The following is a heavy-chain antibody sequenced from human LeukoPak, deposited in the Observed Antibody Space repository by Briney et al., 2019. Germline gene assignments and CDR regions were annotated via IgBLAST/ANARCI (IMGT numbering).Heavy chain of an antibody. V-gene: IGHV4-39*01. CDR3: ARHFHSKYYYGSGSYYY. CDR2: IYYSGST. CDR1: GGSISSSSYY. Sequence: SETLSLTCTVSGGSISSSSYYWGWIRQPPGKGREWIGSIYYSGSTYYNPSLKSRVTISVDTSKNQFSLKLNSVTAADTAVYYCARHFHSKYYYGSGSYYYWGQGTLVTVSS. J-gene: IGHJ4*02. D-gene: IGHD3-10*01.